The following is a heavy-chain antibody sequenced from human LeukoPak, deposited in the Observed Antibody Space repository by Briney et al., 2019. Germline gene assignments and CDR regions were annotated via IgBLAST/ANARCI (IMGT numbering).Heavy chain of an antibody. V-gene: IGHV7-4-1*02. Sequence: ASVKVSCKASGYTFTSYAMNWVRQAPGQGLEWMGWINTNTGNLTYAQGFTGRFVFSLDTSVSTAYLQISSLKAEDTAVYYCARDRRGWYRASHYYYMDVWGKGTTVTVSS. CDR3: ARDRRGWYRASHYYYMDV. J-gene: IGHJ6*03. D-gene: IGHD6-19*01. CDR2: INTNTGNL. CDR1: GYTFTSYA.